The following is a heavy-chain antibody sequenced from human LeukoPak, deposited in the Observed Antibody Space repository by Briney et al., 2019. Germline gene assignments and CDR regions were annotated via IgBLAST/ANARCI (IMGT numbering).Heavy chain of an antibody. D-gene: IGHD1-26*01. J-gene: IGHJ4*02. CDR3: ARPRRDSGSYLYYFDY. Sequence: GESLKISCKGSGYSFTSYWIGWVRQMPGKGLEWMGIIYPGDSDTRYSPSFQGQVTISADKSISTAYLQWSSLKASDTAMYYCARPRRDSGSYLYYFDYWGQGTLVNVSS. V-gene: IGHV5-51*01. CDR1: GYSFTSYW. CDR2: IYPGDSDT.